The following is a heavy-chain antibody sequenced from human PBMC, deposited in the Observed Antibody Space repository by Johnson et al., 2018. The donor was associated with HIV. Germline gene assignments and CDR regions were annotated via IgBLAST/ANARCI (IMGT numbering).Heavy chain of an antibody. CDR1: GFTFSTYD. D-gene: IGHD3-22*01. CDR3: AKDRAPAYYYDSDAAFDS. J-gene: IGHJ3*02. V-gene: IGHV3-13*01. Sequence: VQLVESGGGVVQPGGSLRLSCAASGFTFSTYDMHWVRQATGKGLEWVSAIGPAGDTYYPGSVKGRFTISRENAKNSLYLQMNSLRAEDTALYYCAKDRAPAYYYDSDAAFDSWGQGTMVTVSS. CDR2: IGPAGDT.